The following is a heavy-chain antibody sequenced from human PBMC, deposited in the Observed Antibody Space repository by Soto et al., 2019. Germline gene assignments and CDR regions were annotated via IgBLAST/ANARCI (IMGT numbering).Heavy chain of an antibody. CDR3: ARDREQWQATQHYQH. D-gene: IGHD6-19*01. CDR1: GGSVSSGSYY. CDR2: IYYSGST. Sequence: SETLSLTCTVSGGSVSSGSYYWSWIRQPPGKGLEWIGYIYYSGSTNYNPSLKSRVTVSVDTSKNQFSLKLSSVTAADTAVYYCARDREQWQATQHYQHWGQGTLVTVSS. J-gene: IGHJ1*01. V-gene: IGHV4-61*01.